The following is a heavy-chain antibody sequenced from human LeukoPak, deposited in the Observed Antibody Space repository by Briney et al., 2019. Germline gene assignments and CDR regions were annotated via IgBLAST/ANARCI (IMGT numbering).Heavy chain of an antibody. D-gene: IGHD3-22*01. Sequence: ASVKVSCKASGYTFTSYAMNWVRQAPGQGLEWMGWINTNTGNPTYAQGFTGRFVFSLDTSVSTAYLQISSLKAEDTAVYYCARDLRPILYYYDSSGYYYEENYWGQGTLVTVSS. CDR3: ARDLRPILYYYDSSGYYYEENY. CDR1: GYTFTSYA. CDR2: INTNTGNP. J-gene: IGHJ4*02. V-gene: IGHV7-4-1*02.